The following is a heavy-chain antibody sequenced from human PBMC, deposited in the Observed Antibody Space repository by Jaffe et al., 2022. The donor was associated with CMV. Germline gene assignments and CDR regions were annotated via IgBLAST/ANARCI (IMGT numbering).Heavy chain of an antibody. J-gene: IGHJ4*02. CDR3: ARLYTNAFDS. Sequence: QVQLHQWGAGLLRPSETLSLTCAVYEGSLSAHRWAWIRQPPGKGLEWIGEILDSGITNYNPSLKSRATVSVDTSKNQFSLSLASLSAADAAVYYCARLYTNAFDSWGQGTLVSISP. CDR1: EGSLSAHR. CDR2: ILDSGIT. D-gene: IGHD2-8*01. V-gene: IGHV4-34*12.